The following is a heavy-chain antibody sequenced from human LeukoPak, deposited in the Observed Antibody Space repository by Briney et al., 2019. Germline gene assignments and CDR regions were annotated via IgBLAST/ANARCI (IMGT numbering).Heavy chain of an antibody. J-gene: IGHJ4*02. D-gene: IGHD4-11*01. CDR1: GFTFSSYW. Sequence: PGGSLRLSCADSGFTFSSYWMSWVRQAPGKGLEWVANIKQDGSEKYYVDSVKGRFTISRDNAKNSLYLQMNSLRAEDTAVYYCARDDYSNYVGILDYWGQGTLVTVSS. CDR3: ARDDYSNYVGILDY. CDR2: IKQDGSEK. V-gene: IGHV3-7*01.